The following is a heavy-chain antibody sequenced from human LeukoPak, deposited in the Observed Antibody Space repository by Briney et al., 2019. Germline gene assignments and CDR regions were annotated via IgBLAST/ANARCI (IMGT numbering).Heavy chain of an antibody. J-gene: IGHJ6*03. D-gene: IGHD2-2*01. CDR1: GFTFSSYG. CDR3: AKDPPLPRYCSSTSCSRSYYYYYMDV. V-gene: IGHV3-30*02. CDR2: IRCDGSNK. Sequence: GGSLRLSCAASGFTFSSYGMHWVRQAPGKGLEWVAFIRCDGSNKYYADSVKGRFTISRDNSKNTLYPQMNSLRAEDTAVYYCAKDPPLPRYCSSTSCSRSYYYYYMDVWGKGTTVTVSS.